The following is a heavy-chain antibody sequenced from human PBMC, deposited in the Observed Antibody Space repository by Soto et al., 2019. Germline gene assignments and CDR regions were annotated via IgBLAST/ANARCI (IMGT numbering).Heavy chain of an antibody. J-gene: IGHJ4*02. Sequence: PGGSLRLSCAASGFTFSSYGMHWVRQASGKGLEWVAVISYDGSNKYYADSVKGRFTISRDNSKNTLYLQMNSLRAEDTAVYYCAKDGAGFGVVPAAAFDYWGQGTLVTVSS. CDR3: AKDGAGFGVVPAAAFDY. CDR2: ISYDGSNK. CDR1: GFTFSSYG. D-gene: IGHD2-2*01. V-gene: IGHV3-30*18.